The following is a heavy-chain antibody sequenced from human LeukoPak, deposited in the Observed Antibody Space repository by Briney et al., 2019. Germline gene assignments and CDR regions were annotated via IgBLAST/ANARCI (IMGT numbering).Heavy chain of an antibody. CDR2: ISSSSSYI. CDR1: GFTFSSYS. Sequence: GGSLRLSCAASGFTFSSYSMNWVRQAPGKGLEWVSSISSSSSYIYYADSVKGRFTISRDNAKNSLYLQMNSLRAEDTAVYYCAKEGYYGSGSYYQDYWGQGTLVTVSS. J-gene: IGHJ4*02. D-gene: IGHD3-10*01. V-gene: IGHV3-21*01. CDR3: AKEGYYGSGSYYQDY.